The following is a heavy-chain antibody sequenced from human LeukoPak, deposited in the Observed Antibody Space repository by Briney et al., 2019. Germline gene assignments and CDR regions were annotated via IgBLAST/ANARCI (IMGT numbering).Heavy chain of an antibody. D-gene: IGHD4-17*01. V-gene: IGHV3-7*05. CDR2: IKHDGSEK. CDR3: ARGMTTGD. J-gene: IGHJ4*02. CDR1: GFTFSSFW. Sequence: GGSLRLSCAASGFTFSSFWMNWVRQAPGKGLEWVANIKHDGSEKYYVDSVKGRFTISRDNAKSSLFLQMNSLKVEDTAVYYCARGMTTGDWGQGTLVTVSS.